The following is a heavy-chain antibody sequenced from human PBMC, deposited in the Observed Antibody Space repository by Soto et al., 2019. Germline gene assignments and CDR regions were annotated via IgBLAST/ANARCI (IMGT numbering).Heavy chain of an antibody. CDR2: IYWTDDK. V-gene: IGHV2-5*01. Sequence: SGPPLVNPTQPLTLTCTFSGFSLPTSGVGVGWVRQPPGRPLEWLAVIYWTDDKRYSPSLKSRLSITKDTSKNQVVLTMTNMDPMDTAIFFCAHKLPVTTSAFDIWGQGTMVTVSS. D-gene: IGHD4-17*01. CDR1: GFSLPTSGVG. CDR3: AHKLPVTTSAFDI. J-gene: IGHJ3*02.